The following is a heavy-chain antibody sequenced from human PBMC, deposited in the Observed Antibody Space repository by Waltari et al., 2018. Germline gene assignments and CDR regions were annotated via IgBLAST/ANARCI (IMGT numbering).Heavy chain of an antibody. Sequence: EVQLVESGGDLIQPGGSLRLSCAASGFSFRTYSLSWVRQAPGKGLEEMSYISRSSLTKHYADSVKGRFSISTDNAENSVHLQMYSLRVEDTAVDYCARDRGYYDRSGYYPFDSWGQGTLVIVSS. V-gene: IGHV3-48*04. CDR2: ISRSSLTK. J-gene: IGHJ4*02. CDR3: ARDRGYYDRSGYYPFDS. CDR1: GFSFRTYS. D-gene: IGHD3-22*01.